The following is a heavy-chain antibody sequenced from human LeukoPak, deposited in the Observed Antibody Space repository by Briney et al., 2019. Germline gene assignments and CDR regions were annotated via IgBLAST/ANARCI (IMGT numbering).Heavy chain of an antibody. CDR1: GFTVSSNY. J-gene: IGHJ6*02. Sequence: GGSLRLSCAASGFTVSSNYMSWVRQAPGKGLEWVSVIYSGGSTYYADSVKGRFTISRDNSKNMVYLQMNSLRAEDTAVYYCARAPYDFWSGYHYFYSGMDVWGQGTTVTVSS. CDR3: ARAPYDFWSGYHYFYSGMDV. V-gene: IGHV3-53*05. D-gene: IGHD3-3*01. CDR2: IYSGGST.